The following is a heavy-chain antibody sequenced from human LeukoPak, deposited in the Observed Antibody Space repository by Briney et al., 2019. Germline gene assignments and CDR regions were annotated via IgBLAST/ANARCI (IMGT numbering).Heavy chain of an antibody. CDR1: GFTFRGYG. J-gene: IGHJ3*02. Sequence: PGGSLRLSCAASGFTFRGYGMHWVRQVPGKGLEWVAVISYDVSTKYYADSVKGRFTIYRDNSKNTLYLQMKSLRAEDTAVYYCAKDITLSSGYSGAFDIWGQGTMVTVSS. D-gene: IGHD3-22*01. CDR3: AKDITLSSGYSGAFDI. CDR2: ISYDVSTK. V-gene: IGHV3-30*18.